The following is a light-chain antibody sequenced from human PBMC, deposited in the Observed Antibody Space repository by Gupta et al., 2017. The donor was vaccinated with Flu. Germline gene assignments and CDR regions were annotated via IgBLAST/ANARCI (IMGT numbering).Light chain of an antibody. CDR1: QSLLHSNGYNY. Sequence: DIVMTQSPLSLPVTPGEPASISCRSSQSLLHSNGYNYLDWYQQKPGQSPHLLIYLGSNRASGVPDRFSGSGSGTDFTLKISRVEAEDVGVYYCMQALQTPRTFGQGTKVEIK. CDR3: MQALQTPRT. V-gene: IGKV2-28*01. CDR2: LGS. J-gene: IGKJ1*01.